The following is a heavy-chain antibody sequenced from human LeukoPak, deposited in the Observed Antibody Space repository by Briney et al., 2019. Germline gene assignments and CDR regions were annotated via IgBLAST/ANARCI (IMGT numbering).Heavy chain of an antibody. D-gene: IGHD6-19*01. CDR1: GYTFAQYG. J-gene: IGHJ4*02. CDR2: IDPHIGNT. V-gene: IGHV1-18*01. CDR3: ARRGRPIEYPSGWYGDFDY. Sequence: ASVKVSCKASGYTFAQYGISWVRQAPGQGLEWMGWIDPHIGNTYSAQKFQGRVAMTADISTTTASMELRSLRSDDTAVYYCARRGRPIEYPSGWYGDFDYWGQGTLVTVSS.